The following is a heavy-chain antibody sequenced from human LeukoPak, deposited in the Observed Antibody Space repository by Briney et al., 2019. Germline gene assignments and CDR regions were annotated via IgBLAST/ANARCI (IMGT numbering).Heavy chain of an antibody. CDR1: GFTFISYA. D-gene: IGHD3-22*01. J-gene: IGHJ4*02. CDR3: ARLLAYYYDCSGYPGGY. Sequence: GGSLRLCCAASGFTFISYAMSWVRQAPGKGLEWVSAICGSGGSTYYADSVKGRFTISRDNSKNTLYPQMNSLRAEDTAVYYCARLLAYYYDCSGYPGGYWGQGTLVTVSS. V-gene: IGHV3-23*01. CDR2: ICGSGGST.